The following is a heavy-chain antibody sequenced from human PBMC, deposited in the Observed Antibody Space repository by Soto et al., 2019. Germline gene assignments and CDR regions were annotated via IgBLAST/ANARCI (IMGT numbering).Heavy chain of an antibody. CDR3: ARDRYYDFWSGYYYGMDV. V-gene: IGHV3-11*06. Sequence: GGSLRLSCEASGFTFSDYYMSWIRQAPGKGLEWVSYISSSSSYTNYADSVKGRFTISRDNAKNSLYLQMNSLRAEDTAVYYCARDRYYDFWSGYYYGMDVWGQGTTVTVSS. D-gene: IGHD3-3*01. CDR2: ISSSSSYT. J-gene: IGHJ6*02. CDR1: GFTFSDYY.